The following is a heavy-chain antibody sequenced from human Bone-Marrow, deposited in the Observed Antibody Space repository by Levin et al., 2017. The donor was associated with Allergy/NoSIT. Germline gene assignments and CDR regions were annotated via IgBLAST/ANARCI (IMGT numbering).Heavy chain of an antibody. V-gene: IGHV3-53*01. CDR3: ARGGKYYDILTGYHPMYYFDY. CDR2: IYSGGST. D-gene: IGHD3-9*01. CDR1: GFTVSSNY. Sequence: GGSLRLSCAASGFTVSSNYMSWVRQAPGKGLEWVSVIYSGGSTYYADSVKGRFTISRDNSKNTLYLQMNSLRAEDTAVYYCARGGKYYDILTGYHPMYYFDYWGQGTLVTVSS. J-gene: IGHJ4*02.